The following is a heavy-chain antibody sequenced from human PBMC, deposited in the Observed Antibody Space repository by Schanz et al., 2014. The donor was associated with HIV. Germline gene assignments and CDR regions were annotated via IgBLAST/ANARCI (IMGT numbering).Heavy chain of an antibody. V-gene: IGHV4-34*01. D-gene: IGHD2-2*02. CDR3: ARGIRQSRRDCRSPNCNTGWFDP. Sequence: QVHLQQWGAGQLKPSETLSLTCTVYGGSFSDYYWAWIRQTPYKGLEWIGEIYRKGSTNYNPSLRSQDAVSVTASSSHFTLNLKSLTSVDTAVYYCARGIRQSRRDCRSPNCNTGWFDPWGQGTLVTVSS. J-gene: IGHJ5*02. CDR2: IYRKGST. CDR1: GGSFSDYY.